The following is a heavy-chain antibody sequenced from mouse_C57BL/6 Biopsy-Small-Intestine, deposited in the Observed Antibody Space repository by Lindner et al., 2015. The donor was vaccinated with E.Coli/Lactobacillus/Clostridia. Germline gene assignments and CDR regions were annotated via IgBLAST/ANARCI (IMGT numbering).Heavy chain of an antibody. CDR2: IYPRSGNT. Sequence: VQLQESGTELARPGASVKLSCKASGYTSTSYGISWVKQRTGQGLEWIGEIYPRSGNTYYNEKFKGKATLTADKSSSTAYMEFRSLTSEDSAVYFCATWDYWGQGTTLTVSS. V-gene: IGHV1-81*01. J-gene: IGHJ2*01. CDR1: GYTSTSYG. CDR3: ATWDY.